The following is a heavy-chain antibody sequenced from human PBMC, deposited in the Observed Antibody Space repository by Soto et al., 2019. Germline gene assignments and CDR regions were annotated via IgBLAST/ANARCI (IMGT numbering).Heavy chain of an antibody. Sequence: GESLKISCQGSGYIFTSYWIGWVRHMPGKGLEWMGLIYPDDSDSRYSPSFQGRVTISADKSTSTAYLQWSSLKASDSAIYFCTRQLYTTSSFPAFWGQGTLVTVSS. D-gene: IGHD6-6*01. V-gene: IGHV5-51*01. J-gene: IGHJ1*01. CDR2: IYPDDSDS. CDR3: TRQLYTTSSFPAF. CDR1: GYIFTSYW.